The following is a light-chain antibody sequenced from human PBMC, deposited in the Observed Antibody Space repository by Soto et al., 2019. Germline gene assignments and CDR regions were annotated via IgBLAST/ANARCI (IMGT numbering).Light chain of an antibody. CDR2: GAS. V-gene: IGKV3-20*01. J-gene: IGKJ4*01. CDR3: QQYSNLPLT. CDR1: QSLSGSR. Sequence: EIVLTQSPATLSLSPGVRATLSCRASQSLSGSRLAWYQQKPGLGPRVLVYGASSRAPGIPDRFSGSGSGTDFTLTISRLEPEDFAVYYCQQYSNLPLTFGGGTKVDVK.